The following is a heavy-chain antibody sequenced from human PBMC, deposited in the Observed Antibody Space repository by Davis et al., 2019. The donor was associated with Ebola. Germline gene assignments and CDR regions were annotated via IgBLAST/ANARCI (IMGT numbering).Heavy chain of an antibody. CDR2: INPSGGST. D-gene: IGHD6-19*01. CDR1: GYTFTSYY. J-gene: IGHJ6*02. CDR3: ARDSSGWHAYYYYGMDV. V-gene: IGHV1-46*01. Sequence: ASVKVSCKASGYTFTSYYMHWVRQAPGQGLEWMGIINPSGGSTSYAQKFQGRVTMTTDTSTSTAYMELRSLRSDDTAVYYCARDSSGWHAYYYYGMDVWGQGTTVTVSS.